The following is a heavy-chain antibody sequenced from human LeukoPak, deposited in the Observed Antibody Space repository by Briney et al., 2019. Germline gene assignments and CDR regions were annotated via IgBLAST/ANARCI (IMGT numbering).Heavy chain of an antibody. J-gene: IGHJ4*02. D-gene: IGHD6-19*01. V-gene: IGHV1-3*01. CDR3: ARGGTSDWPLDH. CDR1: GYTFSGYA. Sequence: ASVKVSCKASGYTFSGYAIHWVRQAPGQRFEWMGWIDADNGDTRYSQKFQGRVTITRDTSASTVYMELSSLRSEDTAVYYCARGGTSDWPLDHWGQETLVTISS. CDR2: IDADNGDT.